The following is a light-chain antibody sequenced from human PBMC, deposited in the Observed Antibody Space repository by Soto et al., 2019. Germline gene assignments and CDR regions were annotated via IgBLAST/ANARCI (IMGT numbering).Light chain of an antibody. CDR3: QQYGSSSYT. CDR1: HSVSSSY. Sequence: DIVLTQSPGTLSLSPGERATLSCRASHSVSSSYLAWYQQKPGQAPRLLIYGASSRATGISDRFSGSGSGTDFTLTINRLEPEDFAVYYCQQYGSSSYTFGQGTKLEIK. V-gene: IGKV3-20*01. CDR2: GAS. J-gene: IGKJ2*01.